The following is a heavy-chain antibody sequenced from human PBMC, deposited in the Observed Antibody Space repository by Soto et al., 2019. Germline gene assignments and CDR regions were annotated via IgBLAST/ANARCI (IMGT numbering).Heavy chain of an antibody. CDR1: RFTFSSYA. CDR3: AKDGYFDTYYFDH. CDR2: ISYDGRQK. J-gene: IGHJ4*02. D-gene: IGHD3-9*01. Sequence: QVQLVESGGGVVQPGRSLRLSCAASRFTFSSYAMHWVRQAPGKGLEWVAVISYDGRQKHYVDSVKGRFTISRDESDNTVYMPMNSLRPEDTAVYYCAKDGYFDTYYFDHWGQGTLVTVSS. V-gene: IGHV3-30*04.